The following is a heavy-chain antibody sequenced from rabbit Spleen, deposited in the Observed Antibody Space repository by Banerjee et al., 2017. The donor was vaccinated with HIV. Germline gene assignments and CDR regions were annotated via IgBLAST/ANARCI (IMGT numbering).Heavy chain of an antibody. CDR1: GVSFSGDSY. CDR2: IDAGSSGFT. Sequence: QSLEESGGDLVKPGASLTLTCTASGVSFSGDSYMCWVRQASGKGLEWVVCIDAGSSGFTYFANWAKGRFTISKTSSTTVTLQMTSLTAADTATYFCARDTASSFSSYGMDLWGQGTLVTVS. V-gene: IGHV1S40*01. CDR3: ARDTASSFSSYGMDL. J-gene: IGHJ6*01. D-gene: IGHD8-1*01.